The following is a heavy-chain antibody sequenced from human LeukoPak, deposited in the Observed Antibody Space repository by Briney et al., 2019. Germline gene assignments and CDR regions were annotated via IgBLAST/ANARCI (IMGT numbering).Heavy chain of an antibody. Sequence: GGSLRLSCAASEFSVGSNYMTWVRQAPGKGLEWVSLIYSGGSTYYADSVKGRFTISRDNSKNTLYLQMNSLRAEDTAVYYCARERYSSSFDYWGQGTLVTVSS. CDR1: EFSVGSNY. J-gene: IGHJ4*02. CDR3: ARERYSSSFDY. D-gene: IGHD6-13*01. CDR2: IYSGGST. V-gene: IGHV3-66*02.